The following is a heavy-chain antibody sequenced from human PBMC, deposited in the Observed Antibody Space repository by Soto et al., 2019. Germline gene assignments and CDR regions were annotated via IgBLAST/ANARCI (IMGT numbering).Heavy chain of an antibody. J-gene: IGHJ4*02. V-gene: IGHV3-30*03. D-gene: IGHD3-3*01. CDR2: ISYDGNNK. CDR1: GFIFNRFG. Sequence: GGSLRLSCAASGFIFNRFGMHWVRQAPGKGLEWVSVISYDGNNKYYADSVKGRFTISRDNSKNTLYLQMNSLRTEDTAVYYCARALDFWSAYFDYWGQGSLVTVSS. CDR3: ARALDFWSAYFDY.